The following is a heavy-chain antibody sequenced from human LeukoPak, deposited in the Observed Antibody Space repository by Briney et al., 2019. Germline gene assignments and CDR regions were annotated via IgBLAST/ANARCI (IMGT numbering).Heavy chain of an antibody. V-gene: IGHV4-59*08. J-gene: IGHJ5*02. CDR2: IYYSGST. CDR3: ARRDPNYDLAWFDP. CDR1: GGSISGYY. Sequence: SETLSLTCTVSGGSISGYYWSWIRQPPGKGLEWIGYIYYSGSTNYNPSLQSRVTISVDTSKNQFSLKLSSVTAADTAVYYCARRDPNYDLAWFDPWGQGTLVTVSS. D-gene: IGHD3-3*01.